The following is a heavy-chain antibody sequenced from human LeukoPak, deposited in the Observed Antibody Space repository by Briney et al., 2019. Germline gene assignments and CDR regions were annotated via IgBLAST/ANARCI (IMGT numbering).Heavy chain of an antibody. CDR2: IYYTGST. Sequence: PSQTLSLTCTVSGGSISSGGYYWSWIRQHAGKGLEWIGYIYYTGSTYYNPSLKSRVTISVDTSKSQFSLKLRSVTAADTAVYYCARSLLRLSGSSDVWGQGTLVTVSS. CDR1: GGSISSGGYY. D-gene: IGHD1-26*01. V-gene: IGHV4-31*03. CDR3: ARSLLRLSGSSDV. J-gene: IGHJ4*02.